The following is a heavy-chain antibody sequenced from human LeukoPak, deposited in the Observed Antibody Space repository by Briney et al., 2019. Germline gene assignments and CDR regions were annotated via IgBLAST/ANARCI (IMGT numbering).Heavy chain of an antibody. CDR1: GFTFYDYA. J-gene: IGHJ3*02. CDR2: ISLSSGSI. Sequence: GGSLRLSCAASGFTFYDYAMHWVRHAPGKGLEGGSGISLSSGSIVYADSVKGPFTISRDNVQKSLYLEMNSLRPEDTALYYCVRGSYDLDYPFYIWGHGTMVIVSS. CDR3: VRGSYDLDYPFYI. D-gene: IGHD3/OR15-3a*01. V-gene: IGHV3-9*01.